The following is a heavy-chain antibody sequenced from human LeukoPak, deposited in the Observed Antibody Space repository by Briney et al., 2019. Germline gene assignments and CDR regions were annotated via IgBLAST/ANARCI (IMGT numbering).Heavy chain of an antibody. V-gene: IGHV1-18*01. CDR3: ARDSRITMVRGVITGDPGY. CDR2: ISAYNGNT. J-gene: IGHJ4*02. Sequence: GASVKVSCKASGYTFTSYGISWVRQAPGQGLEWMGWISAYNGNTSYAQKLQGRVTMTTDTSTSTAYMELRSLRSDDTAVYYCARDSRITMVRGVITGDPGYWGQGTLVTVSS. CDR1: GYTFTSYG. D-gene: IGHD3-10*01.